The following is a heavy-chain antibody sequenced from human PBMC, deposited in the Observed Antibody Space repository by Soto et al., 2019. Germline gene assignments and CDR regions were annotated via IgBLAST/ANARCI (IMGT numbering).Heavy chain of an antibody. CDR1: GFTFSSYG. Sequence: GGSLRLSRAASGFTFSSYGMHWVRQAPGKGLEWVAVISSDGTSRFYADSVKGRFTISRDNSKNTLYLQMNSLGAEDTAMYYCAKVRVKDYYYYAMDVWGQGTTVTVSS. V-gene: IGHV3-30*18. J-gene: IGHJ6*02. CDR3: AKVRVKDYYYYAMDV. CDR2: ISSDGTSR. D-gene: IGHD4-4*01.